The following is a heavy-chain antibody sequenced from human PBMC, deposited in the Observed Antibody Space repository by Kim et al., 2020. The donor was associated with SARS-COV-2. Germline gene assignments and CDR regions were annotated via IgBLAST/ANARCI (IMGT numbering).Heavy chain of an antibody. CDR1: GSSISSSSYY. Sequence: SETLSLTCTVSGSSISSSSYYWGWIRQPPGKRLEWIGSIHYSGPTYYNPSLKSRVTISVDTSKNQFSLKLSSVTAADTAVYYCARLFGGSGKYYFEYWGQGTLVTVSS. V-gene: IGHV4-39*01. J-gene: IGHJ4*02. D-gene: IGHD3-16*01. CDR3: ARLFGGSGKYYFEY. CDR2: IHYSGPT.